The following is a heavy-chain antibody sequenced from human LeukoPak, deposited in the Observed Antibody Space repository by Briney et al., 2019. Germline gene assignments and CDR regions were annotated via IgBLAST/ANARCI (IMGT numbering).Heavy chain of an antibody. CDR1: GFTLSSYW. J-gene: IGHJ4*02. CDR2: INSDGSST. D-gene: IGHD6-19*01. CDR3: ASEIAVAGRSGFDH. Sequence: GGSLRLSCAASGFTLSSYWMHWVRQAPGKGLVWVSRINSDGSSTAYADSVKGRFTISRDNAKNTVYLQMKSLRVEDTAVYYCASEIAVAGRSGFDHWGQGTLVIVSS. V-gene: IGHV3-74*01.